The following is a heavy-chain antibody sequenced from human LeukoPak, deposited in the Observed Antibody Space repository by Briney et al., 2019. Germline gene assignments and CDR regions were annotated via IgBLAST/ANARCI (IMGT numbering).Heavy chain of an antibody. V-gene: IGHV4-34*01. CDR2: INHSGST. D-gene: IGHD3-22*01. J-gene: IGHJ4*02. CDR1: GGSFSGYY. CDR3: ARIFYYDSSGYHYYFDY. Sequence: PSETLSLTCAVYGGSFSGYYWSWIRQPPGKGLEWIGEINHSGSTNYNPSLKSRVTISVDTSKNQFSLKLSYVTAADTAVYYCARIFYYDSSGYHYYFDYWGQGTLVTVSS.